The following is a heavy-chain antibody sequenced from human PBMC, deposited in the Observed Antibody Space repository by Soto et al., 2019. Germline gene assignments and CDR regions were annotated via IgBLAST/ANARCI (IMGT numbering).Heavy chain of an antibody. J-gene: IGHJ5*02. CDR3: ARSYCSSTSCFYNWFDP. CDR1: GGTFSSYA. D-gene: IGHD2-2*01. V-gene: IGHV1-69*01. Sequence: QVQLVQSGAEVKKPGFSVKVSCKASGGTFSSYAISWVRQAPGQGLEWMGGIIPIFGTANYAQKFQGRVTITADESTSTAYMELSSLRSEDTAVYYCARSYCSSTSCFYNWFDPWGQGTLVTVSS. CDR2: IIPIFGTA.